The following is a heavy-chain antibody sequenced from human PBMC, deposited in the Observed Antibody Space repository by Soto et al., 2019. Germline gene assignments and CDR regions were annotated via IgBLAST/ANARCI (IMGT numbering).Heavy chain of an antibody. Sequence: VGSLRLSCAASGFTFSSYSMNWVRQAPGKGLEWVSSISSSSSYIYYADSVKGRFTISRDNAKNSLYLQMNSLRAEDTAVYYCARGRGVPMTYYYYGMDVWGQGTTVTVSS. CDR2: ISSSSSYI. CDR1: GFTFSSYS. J-gene: IGHJ6*02. CDR3: ARGRGVPMTYYYYGMDV. V-gene: IGHV3-21*01. D-gene: IGHD3-10*01.